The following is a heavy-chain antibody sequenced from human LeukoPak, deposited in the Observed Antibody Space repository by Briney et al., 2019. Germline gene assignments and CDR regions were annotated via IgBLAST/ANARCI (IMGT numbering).Heavy chain of an antibody. CDR1: GGSISSSSYY. CDR3: AGSCSGGSCYFV. J-gene: IGHJ4*02. D-gene: IGHD2-15*01. V-gene: IGHV4-39*01. Sequence: KPSETLSLTCNVAGGSISSSSYYWGWIRQPPGKGLEWIGSIYYSGSAYYNPPLKSRVTISIDTSKSQFSLKLSSVTAADTAVYYCAGSCSGGSCYFVWGQGTLVTVSS. CDR2: IYYSGSA.